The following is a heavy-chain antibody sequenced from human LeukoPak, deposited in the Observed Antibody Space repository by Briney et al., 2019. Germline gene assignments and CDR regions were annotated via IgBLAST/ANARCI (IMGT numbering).Heavy chain of an antibody. J-gene: IGHJ6*02. CDR2: ISSSSSYI. CDR1: GFTCSSYS. CDR3: ARDLYCSSTSCYTYYYYGMDV. D-gene: IGHD2-2*02. Sequence: GGSLRLSCAASGFTCSSYSMNLVRQAPGKGLEWVSSISSSSSYIYYADSVKGRFTISRDNAKNSLYLQMNSLRAEDTAVYYCARDLYCSSTSCYTYYYYGMDVWGQGTTVTVSS. V-gene: IGHV3-21*01.